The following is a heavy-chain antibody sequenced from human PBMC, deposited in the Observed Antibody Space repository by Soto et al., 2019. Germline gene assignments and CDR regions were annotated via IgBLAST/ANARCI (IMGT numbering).Heavy chain of an antibody. V-gene: IGHV2-5*01. D-gene: IGHD6-6*01. Sequence: QITLKESGPTLVKPTQTLTLTCTFSGFSLSTSGVDVGWIRQPPGKALEWLALIYWYDDKRYSPSLKSRLTITKDTSKNQVVLTMTHMDPLDTATYYCAHRRPYSNSPEYFFDYWGQGTLVTVCS. CDR3: AHRRPYSNSPEYFFDY. CDR2: IYWYDDK. J-gene: IGHJ4*02. CDR1: GFSLSTSGVD.